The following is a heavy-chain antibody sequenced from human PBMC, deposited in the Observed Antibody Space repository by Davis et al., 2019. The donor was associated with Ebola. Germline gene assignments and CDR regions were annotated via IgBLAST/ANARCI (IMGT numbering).Heavy chain of an antibody. CDR2: IYTSGST. Sequence: PGGSLRLSCTVSGGSISSYYWSWIRQPPGKGLEWIGRIYTSGSTNYNPSLKSRVTMSVDTSKNQFSLKLSSVTAADTAVYYCARWGYYDSSGYPYYYYGMDVWGQGTTVTVSS. J-gene: IGHJ6*02. CDR1: GGSISSYY. CDR3: ARWGYYDSSGYPYYYYGMDV. D-gene: IGHD3-22*01. V-gene: IGHV4-4*07.